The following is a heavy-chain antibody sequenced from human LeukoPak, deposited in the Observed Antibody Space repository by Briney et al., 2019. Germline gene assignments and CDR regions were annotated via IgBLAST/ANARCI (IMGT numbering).Heavy chain of an antibody. CDR2: ISSSSSYI. Sequence: GGSLRLSCAASGFTFSSYSMNWVRQAPGKGLEWVSSISSSSSYIYYADSVKGRFTISRDNAKNSLYLQMNSLRAEDTAVYYCAKDPYCSGGSCYGPGRWGQGTLVTVSS. CDR3: AKDPYCSGGSCYGPGR. CDR1: GFTFSSYS. D-gene: IGHD2-15*01. J-gene: IGHJ4*02. V-gene: IGHV3-21*01.